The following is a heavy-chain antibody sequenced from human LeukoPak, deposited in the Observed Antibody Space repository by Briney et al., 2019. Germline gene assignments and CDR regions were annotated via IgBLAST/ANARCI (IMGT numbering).Heavy chain of an antibody. J-gene: IGHJ3*02. D-gene: IGHD4-23*01. V-gene: IGHV4-31*03. Sequence: PTETLSLTCTVSGGSISSGGYYWSWIRQHPGKGLEWFGYIYYSGSTYYNPSLKSRVTISVDTSKNQFSLKLSSVTAADTAVYYCARASAYSGSNDAFDIWGQGTMVTVSS. CDR1: GGSISSGGYY. CDR2: IYYSGST. CDR3: ARASAYSGSNDAFDI.